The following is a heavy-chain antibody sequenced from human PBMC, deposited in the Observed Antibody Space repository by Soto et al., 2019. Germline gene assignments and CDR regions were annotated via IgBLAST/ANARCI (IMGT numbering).Heavy chain of an antibody. D-gene: IGHD3-22*01. Sequence: PGGSLRLSCAASGFTFSSYIMNWVRQAPGKGLEWVSSISSSSSYIYYADSVKGRFTISRDNAKNSLYLQMNSLRAEDTAVYYCARDTYYYDSSGDYYYYGMDVWGQGTTVTVSS. J-gene: IGHJ6*02. V-gene: IGHV3-21*01. CDR2: ISSSSSYI. CDR3: ARDTYYYDSSGDYYYYGMDV. CDR1: GFTFSSYI.